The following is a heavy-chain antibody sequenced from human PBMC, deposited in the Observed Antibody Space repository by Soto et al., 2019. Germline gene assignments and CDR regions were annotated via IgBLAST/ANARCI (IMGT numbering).Heavy chain of an antibody. J-gene: IGHJ4*02. V-gene: IGHV3-23*01. CDR2: ISGSGGST. Sequence: QTGVTLRLSFAASGLSFSSYAMSWFRQAPGKGLEWVSAISGSGGSTYYADSVKGRFTISRDNSKNTLYLQMNSLRAEDTAVYYCARSSMVDIVLVTAGSPKYSLYWCQAPLVTVS. CDR1: GLSFSSYA. CDR3: ARSSMVDIVLVTAGSPKYSLY. D-gene: IGHD2-2*03.